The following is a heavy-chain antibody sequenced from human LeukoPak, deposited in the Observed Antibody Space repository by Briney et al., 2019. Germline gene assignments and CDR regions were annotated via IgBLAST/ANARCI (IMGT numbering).Heavy chain of an antibody. CDR3: TRLRDGTPGDY. CDR2: IYYTGNT. D-gene: IGHD1-14*01. CDR1: GGSISNSLYH. V-gene: IGHV4-39*01. Sequence: PSETLSLTCPVSGGSISNSLYHWGWVRQPPGEGLEWIGSIYYTGNTYYNPSLKGRVTISVDTSNNQFSLKLSSAIAADTAVYYCTRLRDGTPGDYWGQGTLVTVSS. J-gene: IGHJ4*02.